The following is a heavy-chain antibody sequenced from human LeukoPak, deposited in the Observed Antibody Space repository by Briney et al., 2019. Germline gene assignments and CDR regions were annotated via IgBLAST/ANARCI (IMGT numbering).Heavy chain of an antibody. J-gene: IGHJ4*02. D-gene: IGHD3-10*01. CDR3: FASPPGF. Sequence: GGSLRLSCAAPGFTFSSWMNWARQAPGKGLEWVANIKQDGSEKYYVDSVKGRFTISRDNAKNSLYLQMNSLRAEDTAVYYCFASPPGFWGQGTLVTVSS. CDR2: IKQDGSEK. CDR1: GFTFSSW. V-gene: IGHV3-7*01.